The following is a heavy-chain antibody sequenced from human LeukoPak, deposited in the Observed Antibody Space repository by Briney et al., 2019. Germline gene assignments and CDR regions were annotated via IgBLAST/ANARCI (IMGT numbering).Heavy chain of an antibody. D-gene: IGHD6-19*01. CDR2: MYKRGST. J-gene: IGHJ4*02. V-gene: IGHV4-59*01. CDR3: ARAEKAVTGTLDN. Sequence: PSETLSLTCTVSGDSISNYYWSWIRHSPGKELEWIGYMYKRGSTIYNSSNRRRVTISTDTSKNQFSLRLTPVTAADTAVYYCARAEKAVTGTLDNWGQGTLITVSS. CDR1: GDSISNYY.